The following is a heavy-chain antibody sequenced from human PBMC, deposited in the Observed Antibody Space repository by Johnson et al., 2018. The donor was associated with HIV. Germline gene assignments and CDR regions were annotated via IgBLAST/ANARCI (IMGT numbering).Heavy chain of an antibody. V-gene: IGHV3-30*02. CDR2: IRYDGSNK. CDR1: GFTFSSYG. D-gene: IGHD3-3*01. CDR3: AKGEVVIISGGVDI. J-gene: IGHJ3*02. Sequence: QVQLVESGGGVFQPGGSLRLSCAASGFTFSSYGMHWVRQAPGKGLEWVAFIRYDGSNKYYADSVKGRFTISRDNSKNTLYLQMNSLRAEDTALYYCAKGEVVIISGGVDIWGQGTMVTVSS.